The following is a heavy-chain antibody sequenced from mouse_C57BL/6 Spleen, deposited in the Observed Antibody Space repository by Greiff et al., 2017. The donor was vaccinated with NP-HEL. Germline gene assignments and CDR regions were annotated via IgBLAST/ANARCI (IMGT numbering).Heavy chain of an antibody. D-gene: IGHD4-1*01. CDR2: IYPRSGNT. V-gene: IGHV1-81*01. CDR1: GYTFTSYG. Sequence: VKLQESGAELARPGASVKLSCKASGYTFTSYGISWVKQRTGQGLEWIGEIYPRSGNTYYNEKFKGKATLTADKSSSTAYMELRSLTSEDSAVYFCARALGNWYFDVWGTGTTVTVSS. J-gene: IGHJ1*03. CDR3: ARALGNWYFDV.